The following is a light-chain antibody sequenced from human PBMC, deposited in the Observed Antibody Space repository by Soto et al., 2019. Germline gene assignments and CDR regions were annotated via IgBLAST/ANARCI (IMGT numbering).Light chain of an antibody. Sequence: EIVLTQSPGTLSLSPGERATLSCRASQSVSTSSLAWYQQKPGQAPRLLIYGASSRATGIPDRVSGSGSGADFTLSISRLEPEDFAMYYCQQYGSSPYTCGQGTKLAIK. CDR2: GAS. CDR3: QQYGSSPYT. CDR1: QSVSTSS. V-gene: IGKV3-20*01. J-gene: IGKJ2*01.